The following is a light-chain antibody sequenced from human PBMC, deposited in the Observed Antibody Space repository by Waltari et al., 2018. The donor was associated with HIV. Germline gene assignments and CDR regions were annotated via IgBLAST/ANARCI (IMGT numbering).Light chain of an antibody. V-gene: IGLV1-51*01. CDR3: GTWDSRLSARV. CDR2: DNN. J-gene: IGLJ3*02. Sequence: QSVLTQPPSVSAAPGQKVTIPCSGSSPNIGNNCVSWYQQLPGTAPKLLSYDNNKRPSGIPDRFSGSKSGTSATLGITGLQTGDEADYYCGTWDSRLSARVFGGGTKLTVL. CDR1: SPNIGNNC.